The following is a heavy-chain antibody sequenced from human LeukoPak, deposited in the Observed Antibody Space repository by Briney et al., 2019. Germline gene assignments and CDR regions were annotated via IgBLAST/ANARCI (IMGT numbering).Heavy chain of an antibody. CDR2: IWYDGSNK. J-gene: IGHJ5*02. CDR1: GFTFSSYG. CDR3: AKDPFRYSGSSNWFDP. D-gene: IGHD5-12*01. Sequence: GGSLRRSCAASGFTFSSYGMHWVRQAPGKGLEWVAVIWYDGSNKYYADSVKGRFTISRDNSKNTLYLQMNSLRAEDTAVYYCAKDPFRYSGSSNWFDPWGQGTLVTVSS. V-gene: IGHV3-33*06.